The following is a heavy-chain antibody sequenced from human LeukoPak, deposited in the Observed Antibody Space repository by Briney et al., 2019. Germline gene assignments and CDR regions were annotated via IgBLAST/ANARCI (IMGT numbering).Heavy chain of an antibody. J-gene: IGHJ3*02. Sequence: GGSLRLSCAASGFTFSSYSMNWVRQAPGKGLEWVSSISSSSSYIYYADSVKGRFTISRDNAKNSLYLQMSSLRAEDTAVYYCARSPSRGSDDAFDIWGQGTMVTVSS. CDR3: ARSPSRGSDDAFDI. D-gene: IGHD1-1*01. V-gene: IGHV3-21*01. CDR2: ISSSSSYI. CDR1: GFTFSSYS.